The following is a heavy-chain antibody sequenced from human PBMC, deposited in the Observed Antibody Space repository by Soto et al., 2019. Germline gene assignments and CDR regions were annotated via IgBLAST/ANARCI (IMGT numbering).Heavy chain of an antibody. Sequence: GASVKVSCKASGYTFTSYGISWVRQAPGQGLEWMGWISAYNGNTNYAQKLQGRVTMTTDTSTSTGYMELRSLRSDDTAVYYCARNMTMITFGGVIVLPLDYWGQGTLVTVSS. V-gene: IGHV1-18*01. CDR1: GYTFTSYG. CDR2: ISAYNGNT. J-gene: IGHJ4*02. CDR3: ARNMTMITFGGVIVLPLDY. D-gene: IGHD3-16*02.